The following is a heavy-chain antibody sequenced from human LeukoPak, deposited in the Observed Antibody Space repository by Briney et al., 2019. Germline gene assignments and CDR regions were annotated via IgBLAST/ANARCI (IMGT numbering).Heavy chain of an antibody. J-gene: IGHJ6*03. CDR1: GGTVTSSTYF. V-gene: IGHV4-39*07. CDR3: ARDGFYYHYYMDV. CDR2: ISYSGAT. Sequence: SETLSLTCTLSGGTVTSSTYFWGWIRQPPGKGLEWIGSISYSGATYYNPSLKSRISMSVHTSKNQFSLKLSSVTAADTAVYYCARDGFYYHYYMDVWGEGTTVTVSS. D-gene: IGHD1-14*01.